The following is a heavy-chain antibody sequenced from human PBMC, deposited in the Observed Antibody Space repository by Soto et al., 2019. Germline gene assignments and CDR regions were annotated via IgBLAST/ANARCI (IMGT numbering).Heavy chain of an antibody. CDR2: ISWNSGSI. CDR1: GFTFDDYA. D-gene: IGHD3-22*01. V-gene: IGHV3-9*01. J-gene: IGHJ4*02. CDR3: AKAGAAYYYDSSGQYYFDY. Sequence: PVGSLRLSCAASGFTFDDYAMHWVRQAPGKGLEWVSGISWNSGSIGYADSVKGRFTISRDNAKNSLYLQMNSLRAEDTALYYCAKAGAAYYYDSSGQYYFDYWGQGTLVTVSS.